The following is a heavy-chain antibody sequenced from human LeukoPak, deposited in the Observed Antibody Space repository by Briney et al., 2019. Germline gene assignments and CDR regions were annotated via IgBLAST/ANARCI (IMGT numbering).Heavy chain of an antibody. CDR1: GGPIGTSS. Sequence: SETLSLTCTVSGGPIGTSSWSWIRQPPGKGLEWIGYVYYSGSTNYSPSLKSRVTISVDTSKNQFSLKLSSVTAADTAVYYCARRVVVVAATSSGVDPWGQGTLVTVSS. J-gene: IGHJ5*02. D-gene: IGHD2-15*01. CDR2: VYYSGST. CDR3: ARRVVVVAATSSGVDP. V-gene: IGHV4-59*08.